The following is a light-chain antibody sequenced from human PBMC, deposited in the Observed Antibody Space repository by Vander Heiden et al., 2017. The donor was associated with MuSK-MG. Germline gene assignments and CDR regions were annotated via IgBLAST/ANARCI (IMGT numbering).Light chain of an antibody. CDR1: QSVYNNY. V-gene: IGKV3-20*01. Sequence: IVLTQSPGTLSWSPGEGATLSCRASQSVYNNYVAWYRQKPGQAPRVLMYGASIRATGIPDRFSGSGSGTDFTLTISRLEPEDFAVYYCQQDNGSPWTFGQGTKVEI. CDR3: QQDNGSPWT. J-gene: IGKJ1*01. CDR2: GAS.